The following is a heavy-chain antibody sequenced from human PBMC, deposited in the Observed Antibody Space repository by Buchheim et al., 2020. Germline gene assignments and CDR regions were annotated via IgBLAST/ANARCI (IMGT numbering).Heavy chain of an antibody. Sequence: QVQLVQSGAEVKKPGASVKVSCKASGYTFTGYYMHWVRQAPGQGLEWMGWINPNSGGTNYAQKFQGWVTMTRDTSISTAYMELSRLRSDDTAVYYCATLGWPTTVTIEPYYYYGMDVWGQGTT. J-gene: IGHJ6*02. V-gene: IGHV1-2*04. CDR3: ATLGWPTTVTIEPYYYYGMDV. CDR1: GYTFTGYY. D-gene: IGHD4-17*01. CDR2: INPNSGGT.